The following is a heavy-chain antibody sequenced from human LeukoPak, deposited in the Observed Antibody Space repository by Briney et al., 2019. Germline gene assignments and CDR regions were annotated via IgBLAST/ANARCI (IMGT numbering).Heavy chain of an antibody. Sequence: GGSLRLSCAASGFTFSSYSMNWVRQAPGKGLEWVSSISSSSSYIYYADSVKGRFTISRDNAKNSLYLQMNSLRAEDTAVYYCAKIGIFGVVQPPALDVWGKGTTVTVSS. V-gene: IGHV3-21*01. J-gene: IGHJ6*04. D-gene: IGHD3-3*01. CDR3: AKIGIFGVVQPPALDV. CDR1: GFTFSSYS. CDR2: ISSSSSYI.